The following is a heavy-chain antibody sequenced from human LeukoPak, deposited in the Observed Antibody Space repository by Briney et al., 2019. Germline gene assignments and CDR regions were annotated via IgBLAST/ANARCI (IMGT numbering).Heavy chain of an antibody. CDR3: ARVGRYCSGGSCYYFDY. CDR1: GGSISSGDYY. CDR2: IYYSGST. D-gene: IGHD2-15*01. V-gene: IGHV4-30-4*01. J-gene: IGHJ4*02. Sequence: PSETLSLTCTLSGGSISSGDYYWSWIRQPPGKGREWIGYIYYSGSTYYNPSLKSRVTISVDTSKNQFSLKLSSVTAADTAVYYCARVGRYCSGGSCYYFDYWGQGTLVTVSS.